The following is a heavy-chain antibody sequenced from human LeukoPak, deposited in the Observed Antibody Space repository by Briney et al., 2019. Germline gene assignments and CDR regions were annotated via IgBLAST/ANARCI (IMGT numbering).Heavy chain of an antibody. CDR3: ARDPKDDTSGYYYFDY. Sequence: ASVKVSCKASGYTFTSYGISWVRQAPGQGLEWMGWINPSGGSTSYAQKFQGRVTMTRDMSTSTVYMELSSLRSEDTAVYYCARDPKDDTSGYYYFDYWGQGTLVTVSS. CDR1: GYTFTSYG. V-gene: IGHV1-46*01. D-gene: IGHD3-22*01. J-gene: IGHJ4*02. CDR2: INPSGGST.